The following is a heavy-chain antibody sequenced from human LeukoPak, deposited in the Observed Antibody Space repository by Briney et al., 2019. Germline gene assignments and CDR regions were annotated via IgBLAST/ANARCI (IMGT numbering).Heavy chain of an antibody. CDR1: RFTFSDYY. CDR3: ARGHYYDSSGYYCLDC. Sequence: WGSLRLSCAASRFTFSDYYMTWVRQAPGKGLEWVSAISGSGGSTYYADSVKGRFTISRDNSKNTLYLQMNSLRAEDTAVYYCARGHYYDSSGYYCLDCWGQGTLVTVSS. V-gene: IGHV3-23*01. J-gene: IGHJ4*02. D-gene: IGHD3-22*01. CDR2: ISGSGGST.